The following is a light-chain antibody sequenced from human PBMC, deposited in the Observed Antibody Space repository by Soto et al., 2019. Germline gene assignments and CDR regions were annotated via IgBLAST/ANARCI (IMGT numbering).Light chain of an antibody. J-gene: IGLJ1*01. CDR3: QSYDSSLTTFV. V-gene: IGLV1-40*01. CDR2: GDN. CDR1: SSNIGAEYD. Sequence: QSVLTQPPSVSGAPGQRVAISCTGSSSNIGAEYDVHWYQQLPGTAPKRLIYGDNNRPSGVPDRFSGSKSGTSASLAITGLRPEDEADYYCQSYDSSLTTFVFGTGTKVTVL.